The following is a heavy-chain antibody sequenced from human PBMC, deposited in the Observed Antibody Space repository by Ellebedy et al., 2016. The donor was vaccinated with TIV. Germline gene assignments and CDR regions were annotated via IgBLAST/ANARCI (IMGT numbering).Heavy chain of an antibody. CDR1: GDSISSASYY. CDR3: AGGQWLVHDY. CDR2: VYYSGST. D-gene: IGHD6-19*01. Sequence: MPSETLSLTCSVSGDSISSASYYWDWIRQPPGKGLQWIGSVYYSGSTYFNPSLQSRVIISVDTSKSQFSLKLRSVTAADTAVYYCAGGQWLVHDYWGQGTLVTVSS. J-gene: IGHJ4*02. V-gene: IGHV4-39*01.